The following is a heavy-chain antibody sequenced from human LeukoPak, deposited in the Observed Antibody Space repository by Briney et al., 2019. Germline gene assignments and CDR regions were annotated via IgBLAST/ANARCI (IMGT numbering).Heavy chain of an antibody. CDR2: IYYSGST. J-gene: IGHJ4*02. D-gene: IGHD5-18*01. Sequence: PSETLSLTCTVSGGSISSYYWSWIRQPPGKGLEWIGYIYYSGSTNYNPSLKSGVTISVDTSKNQFSLKLSSVTAADTAVYYCARGVTSTYYFDYWGQGTLVTVSS. CDR3: ARGVTSTYYFDY. V-gene: IGHV4-59*01. CDR1: GGSISSYY.